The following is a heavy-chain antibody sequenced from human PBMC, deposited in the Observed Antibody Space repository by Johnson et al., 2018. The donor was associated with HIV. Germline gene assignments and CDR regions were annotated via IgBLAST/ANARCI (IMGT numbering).Heavy chain of an antibody. J-gene: IGHJ3*02. Sequence: VQVVESGGGLVQPGGSLRLSCAASGFIVSTKYMSWVRQAPGKGLEWVSVIYTGGSTFYADSVKGRFTIPSDNAKNTLYLQMNSLRAEDTAVYYCARDQGDYYGSGNDAFDIWGQGTMVTVSS. V-gene: IGHV3-66*01. CDR2: IYTGGST. CDR3: ARDQGDYYGSGNDAFDI. D-gene: IGHD3-10*01. CDR1: GFIVSTKY.